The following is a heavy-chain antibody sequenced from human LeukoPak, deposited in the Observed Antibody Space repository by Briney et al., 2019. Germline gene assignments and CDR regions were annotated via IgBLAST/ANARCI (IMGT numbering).Heavy chain of an antibody. CDR2: IYYSGST. CDR3: ASYGSGSYSFDY. D-gene: IGHD3-10*01. Sequence: PSETLSLTCTVSGGSISGYYWSWIRQPPGKGLEWIGYIYYSGSTNYNPSLKSRVTISVDTSKNQFSLKLSSVTAADTAVYYCASYGSGSYSFDYWGQGTLVTVSS. V-gene: IGHV4-59*01. CDR1: GGSISGYY. J-gene: IGHJ4*02.